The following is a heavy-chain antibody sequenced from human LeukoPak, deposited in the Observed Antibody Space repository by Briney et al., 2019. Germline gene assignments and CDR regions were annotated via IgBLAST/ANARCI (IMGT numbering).Heavy chain of an antibody. D-gene: IGHD2-15*01. J-gene: IGHJ4*02. CDR1: GFTFSSYA. Sequence: GGSLRLSCAASGFTFSSYAMHWVRQAPGKGLEWVAVISYDGSNKYYADSVKGRFTISRDNSKNTLYLQMNSLRAEDTAVYYCARDGYCSGSSCYSTTDYWGQGTLSPSPQ. CDR3: ARDGYCSGSSCYSTTDY. V-gene: IGHV3-30-3*01. CDR2: ISYDGSNK.